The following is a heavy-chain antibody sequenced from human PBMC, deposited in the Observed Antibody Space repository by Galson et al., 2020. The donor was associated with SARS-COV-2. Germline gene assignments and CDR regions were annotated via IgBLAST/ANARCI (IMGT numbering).Heavy chain of an antibody. D-gene: IGHD1-1*01. J-gene: IGHJ6*03. CDR3: ATGDIYYYYFMDV. Sequence: GESLKISCAASGLTFSTYTMHWVRQAPGQGLEWVAFISYDGSNNYYADSVKGRFTISRDNSENTLYLQMNILRPEDTAVYYCATGDIYYYYFMDVWGSGTTVTISS. V-gene: IGHV3-30*04. CDR1: GLTFSTYT. CDR2: ISYDGSNN.